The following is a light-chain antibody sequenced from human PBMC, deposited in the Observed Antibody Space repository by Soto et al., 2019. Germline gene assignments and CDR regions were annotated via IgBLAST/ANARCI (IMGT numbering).Light chain of an antibody. V-gene: IGKV3-20*01. CDR3: QLYGTSTRT. Sequence: EIVMTQSPATLSVSPGERATLSCSASQSVSCRYLAGYQQKVGKAPRLLIHGASTRATGIPNRFSGSGSGKDFTPTISTLEPEDFAVYYCQLYGTSTRTFGQGTKVDIK. J-gene: IGKJ1*01. CDR1: QSVSCRY. CDR2: GAS.